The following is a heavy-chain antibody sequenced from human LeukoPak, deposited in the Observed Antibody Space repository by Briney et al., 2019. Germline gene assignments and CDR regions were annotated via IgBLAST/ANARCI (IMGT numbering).Heavy chain of an antibody. CDR2: IYSSGST. CDR3: VRLGGGADD. J-gene: IGHJ4*02. D-gene: IGHD3-10*01. CDR1: GCSITGYH. Sequence: SETLSLTCTVSGCSITGYHWSWIRQPPGKGLEWIGYIYSSGSTEYKPSLKSRATISADTSKNQFSLKLNSVTPEDTAVYYCVRLGGGADDWGQGTLVTVSS. V-gene: IGHV4-59*12.